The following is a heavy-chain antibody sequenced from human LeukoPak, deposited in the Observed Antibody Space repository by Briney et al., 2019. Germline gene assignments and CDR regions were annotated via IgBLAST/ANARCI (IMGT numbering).Heavy chain of an antibody. CDR1: GYSLTSYW. D-gene: IGHD5-12*01. CDR3: AKQYSGYDFYFLY. V-gene: IGHV5-10-1*01. CDR2: IDPSDSYT. Sequence: GESLKISCKGSGYSLTSYWISWVRQMPGKRLEWMGRIDPSDSYTNYNPSFRGHITISADKSSSTAYLHWSSLKASDTAMYFCAKQYSGYDFYFLYWGQGSLVTVSS. J-gene: IGHJ4*02.